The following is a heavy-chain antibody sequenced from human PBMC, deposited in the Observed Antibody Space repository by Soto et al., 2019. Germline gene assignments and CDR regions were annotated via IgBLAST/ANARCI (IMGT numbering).Heavy chain of an antibody. V-gene: IGHV5-51*01. CDR3: ARQKGLRRNSVPFDY. J-gene: IGHJ4*02. CDR2: TYPDDSET. Sequence: ESLKISCQGSGYTFSTYWIGWVRQMPGRGLEWMGITYPDDSETRYSPSFQGLVTISVDKSTNSAYVQWSSLKASDTAIYYCARQKGLRRNSVPFDYWGQGTPVTVSS. D-gene: IGHD4-4*01. CDR1: GYTFSTYW.